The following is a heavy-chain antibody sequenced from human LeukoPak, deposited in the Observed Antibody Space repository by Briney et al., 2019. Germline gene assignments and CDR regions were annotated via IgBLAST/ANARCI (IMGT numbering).Heavy chain of an antibody. CDR1: AASFISSSHH. J-gene: IGHJ5*01. V-gene: IGHV4-39*01. Sequence: SETLSLTCTVSAASFISSSHHWGWVRQSPGKGLEWIGTVYYGRTTYYNPSLGGRVTISLDTSANHFSLQLSSVTAADTAVYYCVRHDGRGGATMGAFDSWGQGSLVTVSS. CDR3: VRHDGRGGATMGAFDS. D-gene: IGHD5-12*01. CDR2: VYYGRTT.